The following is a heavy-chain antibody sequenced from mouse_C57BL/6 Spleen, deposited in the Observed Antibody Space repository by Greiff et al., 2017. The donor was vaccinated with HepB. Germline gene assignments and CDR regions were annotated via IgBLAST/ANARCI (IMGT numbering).Heavy chain of an antibody. CDR1: GFTFSSYG. V-gene: IGHV5-6*01. J-gene: IGHJ2*01. CDR2: ISSGGSYT. D-gene: IGHD1-1*01. Sequence: EVQRVESGGDLVKPGGSLKLSCAASGFTFSSYGMSWVRQTPDKRLEWVATISSGGSYTYYPDSVKGRFTISRDNAKNTLYLQMSRLKSEDTAMYYCARHDYGSSYSIDYWGQGTTLTVSS. CDR3: ARHDYGSSYSIDY.